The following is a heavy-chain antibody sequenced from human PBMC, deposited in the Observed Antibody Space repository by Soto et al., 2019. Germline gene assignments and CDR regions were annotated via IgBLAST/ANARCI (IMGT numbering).Heavy chain of an antibody. Sequence: PSETLSLTCAVSGGSISSSNWWSWVRQPPGKGLEWIGEIYHSGSTNYNPSLKSRVTISVDKSKNQFSLKLSSVTAADTAVYYCARDLWEPYYYYYGMDVWGQGATVTVSS. V-gene: IGHV4-4*02. CDR1: GGSISSSNW. CDR3: ARDLWEPYYYYYGMDV. J-gene: IGHJ6*02. CDR2: IYHSGST. D-gene: IGHD1-26*01.